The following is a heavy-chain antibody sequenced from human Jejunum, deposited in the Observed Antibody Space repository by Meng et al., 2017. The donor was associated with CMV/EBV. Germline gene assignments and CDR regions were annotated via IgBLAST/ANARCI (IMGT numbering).Heavy chain of an antibody. V-gene: IGHV4-4*07. CDR2: IYSSGST. J-gene: IGHJ4*02. Sequence: QVQLQESGSGLVKPSETLSLTCTVSSDSISSNFWSWIRQPAGKGLEWIGRIYSSGSTFYNPSLKSRVTMSVDTSKNQFSLSLASVTAADTAIHFCAREESVGIAVTGTFDYWGQGILVTVSS. CDR3: AREESVGIAVTGTFDY. D-gene: IGHD6-19*01. CDR1: SDSISSNF.